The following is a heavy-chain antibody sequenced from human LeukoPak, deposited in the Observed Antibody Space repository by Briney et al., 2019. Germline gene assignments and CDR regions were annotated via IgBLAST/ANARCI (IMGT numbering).Heavy chain of an antibody. CDR2: INPNSGGT. CDR1: GYTFTSYY. V-gene: IGHV1-2*02. D-gene: IGHD7-27*01. CDR3: ARGPHWDPHFDY. Sequence: ASVKVSCTASGYTFTSYYMHWVRQAPGQGLEWMGWINPNSGGTNYAQKFQGRVTMTRDTSISTAYMELTRLRSDDTAVYYCARGPHWDPHFDYWGQGTLVTVSS. J-gene: IGHJ4*02.